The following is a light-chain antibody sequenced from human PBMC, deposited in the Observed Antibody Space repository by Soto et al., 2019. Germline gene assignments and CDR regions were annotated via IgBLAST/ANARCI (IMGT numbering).Light chain of an antibody. CDR1: QSFRGL. CDR3: QLSTSLPWT. CDR2: GAS. V-gene: IGKV3-15*01. J-gene: IGKJ1*01. Sequence: EIVIKLSPATLSLSPGERAALSCRASQSFRGLLAWYQQKPGQAPRLLIYGASTRATGSPARFSGSGSGTEFTLTISNLQSEDFAVYYCQLSTSLPWTFGQGSKVDIK.